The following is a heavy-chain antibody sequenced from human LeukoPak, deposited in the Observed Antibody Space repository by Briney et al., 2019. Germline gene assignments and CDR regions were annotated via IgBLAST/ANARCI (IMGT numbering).Heavy chain of an antibody. CDR2: IFYSGGT. CDR1: GGSLNTPNYY. CDR3: AKSNGYGLVGI. Sequence: PSETLSLTCTVSGGSLNTPNYYWGWIRQTPGKGLEWIGNIFYSGGTYYSPSLTSRVTISLDTSRNQFSLRLNSVTAADTAVYYCAKSNGYGLVGIWGQGTMVTVSS. J-gene: IGHJ3*02. V-gene: IGHV4-39*07. D-gene: IGHD3-10*01.